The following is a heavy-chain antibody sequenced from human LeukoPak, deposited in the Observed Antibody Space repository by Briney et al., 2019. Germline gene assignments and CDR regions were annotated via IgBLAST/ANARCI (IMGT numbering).Heavy chain of an antibody. V-gene: IGHV4-30-4*07. D-gene: IGHD3-16*01. J-gene: IGHJ5*02. CDR3: VRDRGLGRGFDP. CDR2: IYYSGST. Sequence: LRLSCAASGFTFSSFGMSWVRQAPGKGLEWIGYIYYSGSTYYNPSLKSRVTISVDTSKNQFSLKLNSVTAADTAFYYCVRDRGLGRGFDPWGQGTMVTVSS. CDR1: GFTFSSFG.